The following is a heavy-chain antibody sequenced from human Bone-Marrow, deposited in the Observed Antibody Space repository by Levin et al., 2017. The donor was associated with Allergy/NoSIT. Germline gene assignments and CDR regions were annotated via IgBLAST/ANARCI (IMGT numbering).Heavy chain of an antibody. Sequence: LAASVKVSCKASGYTFTGYYMHWVRQAPGQGLEWMGWINPNSGGTNYAQKFQGRVTMTRDTSISTAYMELSRLRSDDTAVYYCARGTSVVVTALVDYWGQGTLVTVSS. V-gene: IGHV1-2*03. D-gene: IGHD2-21*02. CDR3: ARGTSVVVTALVDY. J-gene: IGHJ4*02. CDR2: INPNSGGT. CDR1: GYTFTGYY.